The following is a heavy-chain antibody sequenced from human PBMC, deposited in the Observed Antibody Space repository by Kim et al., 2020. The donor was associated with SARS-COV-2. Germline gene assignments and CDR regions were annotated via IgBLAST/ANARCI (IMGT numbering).Heavy chain of an antibody. J-gene: IGHJ3*02. Sequence: SPSFQGQVTISADKSISTAYLQWSSLKASDTAMYYCARPTPYRVDAFDIWGQGTMVTVSS. CDR3: ARPTPYRVDAFDI. D-gene: IGHD3-16*02. V-gene: IGHV5-51*01.